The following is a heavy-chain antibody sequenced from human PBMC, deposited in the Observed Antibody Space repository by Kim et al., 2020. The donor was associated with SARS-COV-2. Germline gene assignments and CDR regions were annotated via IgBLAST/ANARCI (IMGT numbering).Heavy chain of an antibody. D-gene: IGHD1-26*01. V-gene: IGHV3-23*01. CDR1: GFTFSSYA. CDR3: AKDGYTGSKYGSFFDY. Sequence: GGSLRLSCAASGFTFSSYAMSWVRQAPGKGLEWVSAVSGGGETTFYPDFLKGRFTISRDNSKNTLYLQMNSLRAEDTAVYYCAKDGYTGSKYGSFFDYWGQGTLVTVSS. J-gene: IGHJ4*02. CDR2: VSGGGETT.